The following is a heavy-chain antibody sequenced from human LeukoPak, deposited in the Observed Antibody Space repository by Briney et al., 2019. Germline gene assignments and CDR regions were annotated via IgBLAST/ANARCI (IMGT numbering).Heavy chain of an antibody. D-gene: IGHD1-1*01. Sequence: SETLSLTCTVPGYSISSGYYWGWIRQPPGKGLEWIGEINHSGSTNYNPSLKSRVTISVDTSKNQFSLKLSSVTAADTAVYYCARPVPSRLGWFDPWGQGTLVTVSS. CDR1: GYSISSGYY. V-gene: IGHV4-38-2*02. CDR3: ARPVPSRLGWFDP. J-gene: IGHJ5*02. CDR2: INHSGST.